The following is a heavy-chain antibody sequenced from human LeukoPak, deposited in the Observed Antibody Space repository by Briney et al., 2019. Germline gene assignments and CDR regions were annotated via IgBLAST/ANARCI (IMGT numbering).Heavy chain of an antibody. Sequence: GWSLSLSCASCGFIFSSYDMYWVRQAPGKGLEWVAVISSDRNNKQYADAVKGRFTISRDNSKNTLYLQMNSRRADDTAVYHCAKDGLMRFFDYWGQGTLVTVSS. V-gene: IGHV3-30*18. CDR2: ISSDRNNK. J-gene: IGHJ4*02. CDR1: GFIFSSYD. CDR3: AKDGLMRFFDY. D-gene: IGHD2-8*01.